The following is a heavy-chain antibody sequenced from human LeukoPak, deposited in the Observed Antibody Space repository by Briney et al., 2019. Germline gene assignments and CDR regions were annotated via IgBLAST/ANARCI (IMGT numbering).Heavy chain of an antibody. CDR2: IIPIFGTA. D-gene: IGHD2-15*01. CDR1: GGTFSSYA. Sequence: ASVKVSCKASGGTFSSYAISWVRQAPGQGLEWMGGIIPIFGTANYAQKFQGRVTITADESTSTAYMELSSLRSEDTAVYYCARDIVVVVAATGSYYYYGMDVWGQGTTVTVSS. V-gene: IGHV1-69*13. J-gene: IGHJ6*02. CDR3: ARDIVVVVAATGSYYYYGMDV.